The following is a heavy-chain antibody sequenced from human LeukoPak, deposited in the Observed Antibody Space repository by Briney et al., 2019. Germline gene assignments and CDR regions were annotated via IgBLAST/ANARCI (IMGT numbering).Heavy chain of an antibody. CDR1: GYTFTSYA. CDR3: ARDGGPSYYYGMDV. CDR2: INTGNGDT. Sequence: ASVKVSCKASGYTFTSYAMHWVRQAPGQRLEWMGWINTGNGDTKYSQKFHGRVTITRDTSANTAYMELSSLRSEDTAVYYCARDGGPSYYYGMDVWGQGTTVTVSS. J-gene: IGHJ6*02. D-gene: IGHD3-3*01. V-gene: IGHV1-3*04.